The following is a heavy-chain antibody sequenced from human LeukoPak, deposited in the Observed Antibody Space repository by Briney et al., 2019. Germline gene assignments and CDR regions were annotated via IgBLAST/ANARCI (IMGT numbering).Heavy chain of an antibody. Sequence: SETLPLTCTVSGGSMNSTYHHWGWIPQPRGKGVEWIGSIYYSGRTYYNPSLKSRVAISVDTSKNQFSLRVNSVTAADTAVYYCARRSLGWDAIDTWGQGTMVTVSS. D-gene: IGHD4-23*01. CDR3: ARRSLGWDAIDT. J-gene: IGHJ3*02. CDR1: GGSMNSTYHH. CDR2: IYYSGRT. V-gene: IGHV4-39*01.